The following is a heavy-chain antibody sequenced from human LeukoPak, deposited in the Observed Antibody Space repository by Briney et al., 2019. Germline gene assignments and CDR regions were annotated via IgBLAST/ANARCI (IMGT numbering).Heavy chain of an antibody. D-gene: IGHD2-8*01. V-gene: IGHV1-2*02. Sequence: ASVRDSCKASGYTCSAYYMHCVRQAPGQELEWMGWSNPTGGGTRYAQKFQGRVTMTRDTSISTAYMQLNSLISDDTAVYYCVRDLGCTNGGDSDWGQGTLVSVSS. J-gene: IGHJ4*02. CDR1: GYTCSAYY. CDR3: VRDLGCTNGGDSD. CDR2: SNPTGGGT.